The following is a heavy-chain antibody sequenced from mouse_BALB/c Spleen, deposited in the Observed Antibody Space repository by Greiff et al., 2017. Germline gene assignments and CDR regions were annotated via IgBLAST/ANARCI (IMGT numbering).Heavy chain of an antibody. CDR3: ARGNDYDD. J-gene: IGHJ3*01. D-gene: IGHD2-4*01. CDR2: IDPANGNT. V-gene: IGHV14-3*02. Sequence: EVKLVESGAELVKPGASVKLSCTASGFNIKDTYMHWVKQRPEQGLEWIGRIDPANGNTKYDPKFQGKATITADTSSNTAYLQLSSLTSEDTAVYYCARGNDYDDWGQGTLVTVSA. CDR1: GFNIKDTY.